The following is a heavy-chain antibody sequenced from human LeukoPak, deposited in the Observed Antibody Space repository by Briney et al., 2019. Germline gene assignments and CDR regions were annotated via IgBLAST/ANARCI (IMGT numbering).Heavy chain of an antibody. CDR3: ARLVGASWFDS. Sequence: SQTLSLTCAISGDSVSTNSATWTWLRQSPSRGLEWLGRTYYRSKWNNDYAVSMKSRITINPDTSKNQFSLQLNSVTPQDTAVYYCARLVGASWFDSWGQGTLVTVSS. CDR1: GDSVSTNSAT. CDR2: TYYRSKWNN. D-gene: IGHD1-26*01. V-gene: IGHV6-1*01. J-gene: IGHJ5*01.